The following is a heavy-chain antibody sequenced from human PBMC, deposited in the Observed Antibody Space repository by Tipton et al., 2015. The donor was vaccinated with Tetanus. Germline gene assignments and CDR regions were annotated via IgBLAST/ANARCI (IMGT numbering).Heavy chain of an antibody. V-gene: IGHV4-4*07. Sequence: GLVKPSETLSLSCSVSGDSISSFYWTWIRQPAGKGLEWIGRIYTSGSTNYNPSLKSRVIMSVDTSRRQFSLKLNSVTAADTAVYYCASDPALMGNFDYWGQGTLVTASS. D-gene: IGHD2-2*01. CDR2: IYTSGST. J-gene: IGHJ4*02. CDR1: GDSISSFY. CDR3: ASDPALMGNFDY.